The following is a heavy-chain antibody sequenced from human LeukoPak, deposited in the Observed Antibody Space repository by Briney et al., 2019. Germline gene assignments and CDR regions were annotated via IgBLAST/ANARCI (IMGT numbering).Heavy chain of an antibody. J-gene: IGHJ5*02. D-gene: IGHD3-16*02. Sequence: GPSVKLSCKASRYTFTAYYMHWVRQAPGQGREWMGWITPNSGVTDYAQKFQGRVTMTRGTSISTDYMELSRLRSDDTVVYYCAREVYDYVWGSYRRYNWFDPWGQGTLVTVSS. CDR2: ITPNSGVT. CDR1: RYTFTAYY. CDR3: AREVYDYVWGSYRRYNWFDP. V-gene: IGHV1-2*02.